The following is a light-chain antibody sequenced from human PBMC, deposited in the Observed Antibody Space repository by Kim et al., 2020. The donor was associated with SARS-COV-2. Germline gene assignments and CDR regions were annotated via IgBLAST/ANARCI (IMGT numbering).Light chain of an antibody. CDR3: QQRSDWPIT. CDR2: DAS. CDR1: QGVGIN. J-gene: IGKJ5*01. V-gene: IGKV3-11*01. Sequence: LSPVERATRSCRASQGVGINLAWYQQKPGQAPRLLVYDASKRAPGIPARFSGSGSGTGFSLTITGLEFEDSAVYYCQQRSDWPITFGQVTRLEIK.